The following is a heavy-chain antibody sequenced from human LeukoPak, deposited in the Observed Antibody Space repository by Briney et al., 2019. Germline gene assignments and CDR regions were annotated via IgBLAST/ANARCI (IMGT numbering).Heavy chain of an antibody. V-gene: IGHV3-66*01. Sequence: GGSLRLSCEASGITVSTNYMSWVRQAPGEGLEWVSLIYSGGDTYYADSVKGRFTVSRDNARNSLYLQMNSLRAEDTAVYYCARDGEWLRPNDYWGQGTLVTVSS. D-gene: IGHD3-3*01. CDR2: IYSGGDT. CDR1: GITVSTNY. CDR3: ARDGEWLRPNDY. J-gene: IGHJ4*02.